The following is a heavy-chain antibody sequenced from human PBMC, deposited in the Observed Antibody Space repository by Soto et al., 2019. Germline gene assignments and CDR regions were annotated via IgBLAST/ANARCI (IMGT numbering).Heavy chain of an antibody. D-gene: IGHD6-13*01. CDR2: ISSRGDST. CDR3: PVGTYYYGGDG. J-gene: IGHJ6*02. V-gene: IGHV3-23*01. Sequence: EVQLLESGGGLVQPGGSLRLSCAASGFTFSAYAMIWVRQATGQGLEWVSTISSRGDSTYYADSVKGRFTISRDNSKNTVYLQMSHLRAEETAICHWPVGTYYYGGDGWGQGTTVSVSS. CDR1: GFTFSAYA.